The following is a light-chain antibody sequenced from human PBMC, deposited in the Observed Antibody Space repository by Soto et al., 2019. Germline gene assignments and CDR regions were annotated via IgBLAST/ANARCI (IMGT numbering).Light chain of an antibody. CDR3: QQYDYPPT. CDR1: QRISSGH. V-gene: IGKV3-20*01. CDR2: GIS. Sequence: EIVLTQSPGTLSLSPGERATLSCRASQRISSGHLAWYQQKPGQAPRLLIYGISSRATGTPDRFSGSGSGTDFTLTISRLEPEDFAVYSCQQYDYPPTFVQGTRLEIK. J-gene: IGKJ5*01.